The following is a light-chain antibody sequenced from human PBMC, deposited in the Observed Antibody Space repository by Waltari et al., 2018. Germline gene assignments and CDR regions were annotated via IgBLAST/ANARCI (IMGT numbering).Light chain of an antibody. CDR1: QAISIY. CDR2: SSS. CDR3: QQLRSYPRIT. J-gene: IGKJ5*01. Sequence: IQLTQSPSSLSASVGARVTITCRARQAISIYLAWYPQKPGKAPNLLIYSSSTLQSGVPSRFIGSGSGTEFTLTISSLQPEDFATYYCQQLRSYPRITFGQGTRLDI. V-gene: IGKV1-9*01.